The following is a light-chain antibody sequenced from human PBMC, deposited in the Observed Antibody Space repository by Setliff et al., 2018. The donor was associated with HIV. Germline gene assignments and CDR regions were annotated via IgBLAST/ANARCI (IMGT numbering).Light chain of an antibody. CDR2: GVN. J-gene: IGLJ1*01. CDR3: SSYAGSNMYV. CDR1: SGDVGGYNY. Sequence: QSALTQPPSASGSPGQSVTISCTGTSGDVGGYNYVSWYQQHPGKAPKLMIYGVNQRPSGVPDRFSGSKSGDAASLTVSGLQAEDEADYFCSSYAGSNMYVFGTGTKVTVL. V-gene: IGLV2-8*01.